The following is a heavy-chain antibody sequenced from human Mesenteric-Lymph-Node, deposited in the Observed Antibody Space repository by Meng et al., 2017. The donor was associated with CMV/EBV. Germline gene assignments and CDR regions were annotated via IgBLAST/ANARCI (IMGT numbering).Heavy chain of an antibody. Sequence: GSLRLSCAASGFTFSSYAMSWVRQAPGQGLGRVSGVSVSGASTYYADSVRGRFTISRDNSKNTLYLQMKSLRAEDTAVYYCAKGDIVVVPAAILTFGDWGQGTLVTVSS. CDR2: VSVSGAST. J-gene: IGHJ4*02. D-gene: IGHD2-2*02. CDR1: GFTFSSYA. CDR3: AKGDIVVVPAAILTFGD. V-gene: IGHV3-23*01.